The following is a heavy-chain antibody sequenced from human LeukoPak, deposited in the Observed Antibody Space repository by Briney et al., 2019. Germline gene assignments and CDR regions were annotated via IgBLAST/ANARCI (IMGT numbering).Heavy chain of an antibody. CDR3: AKDGDNWNYGSNWFDP. CDR2: ISSSGGST. CDR1: GFTFSNYA. V-gene: IGHV3-23*01. J-gene: IGHJ5*02. D-gene: IGHD1-7*01. Sequence: GGSLRLSCAASGFTFSNYAMSWVRQAPGKGLEWVSAISSSGGSTYYADSVRGRITISRDSSKNTLDLQMNSLKAEDTALYYCAKDGDNWNYGSNWFDPWGQGTLVTVSS.